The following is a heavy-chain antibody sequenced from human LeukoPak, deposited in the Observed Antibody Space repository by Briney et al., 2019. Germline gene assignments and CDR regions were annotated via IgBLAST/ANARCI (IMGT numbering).Heavy chain of an antibody. J-gene: IGHJ1*01. Sequence: GASVKVSCKASGYTFTTYGISWVRQAPGQGLEWMGWISPYNGKTDYMQKLQGRVTMTTDTSTTTAYMELRSLRSDDTAVYYCARDGLWGFFEHWGQGTLVTVSS. D-gene: IGHD3-16*01. CDR3: ARDGLWGFFEH. V-gene: IGHV1-18*01. CDR1: GYTFTTYG. CDR2: ISPYNGKT.